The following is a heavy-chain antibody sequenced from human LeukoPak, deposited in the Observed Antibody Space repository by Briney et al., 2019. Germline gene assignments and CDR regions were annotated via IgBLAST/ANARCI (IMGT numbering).Heavy chain of an antibody. D-gene: IGHD3-3*01. Sequence: ASVKVSCKASGYTFTGYYMHWVRQAPGQGLEWMGWIIPHSGGTNYAQKLQGRVTMTTDTSTSTAYMELRSLRSDDTAVYYCARDADYDFWSGYYSYYYFDYWGQGTLVTVSS. J-gene: IGHJ4*02. V-gene: IGHV1-2*02. CDR2: IIPHSGGT. CDR1: GYTFTGYY. CDR3: ARDADYDFWSGYYSYYYFDY.